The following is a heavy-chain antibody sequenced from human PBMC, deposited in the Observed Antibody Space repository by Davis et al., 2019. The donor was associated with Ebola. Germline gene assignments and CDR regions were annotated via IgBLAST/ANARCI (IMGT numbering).Heavy chain of an antibody. V-gene: IGHV1-69*04. CDR3: AREKAESDCGGGKCAYHYYGMDV. Sequence: SVKVSCKASGGTFSSYAVTWVRRAPGQGLEWMGRIFPLVGIVNYGKKFQGRVTITADKSTSTAYMELSSLRSEDTAVYYCAREKAESDCGGGKCAYHYYGMDVWGQGTTVTASS. CDR1: GGTFSSYA. D-gene: IGHD2-15*01. J-gene: IGHJ6*02. CDR2: IFPLVGIV.